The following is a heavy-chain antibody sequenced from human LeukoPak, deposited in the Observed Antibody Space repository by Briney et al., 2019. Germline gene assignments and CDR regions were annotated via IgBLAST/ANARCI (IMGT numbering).Heavy chain of an antibody. CDR2: MNPDSGGT. D-gene: IGHD5-12*01. CDR3: ARYSAYQGAFDI. CDR1: GYTFTSTD. Sequence: ASVKVSCKASGYTFTSTDIYWVRQATGQGLEWMGWMNPDSGGTGYAQKFQGRLTLTRDTSINTAYMALSSLKSEDTAVYYCARYSAYQGAFDIWGQGTLVTVSS. J-gene: IGHJ3*02. V-gene: IGHV1-8*01.